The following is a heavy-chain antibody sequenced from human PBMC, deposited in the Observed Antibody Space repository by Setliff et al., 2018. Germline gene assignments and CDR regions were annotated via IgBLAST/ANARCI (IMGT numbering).Heavy chain of an antibody. CDR2: LYDDGSE. D-gene: IGHD1-7*01. J-gene: IGHJ4*02. CDR3: AKPQLELRWGFES. CDR1: GFTVSNND. V-gene: IGHV3-53*01. Sequence: PGGSLRLSCAASGFTVSNNDMSWVRQAPGKGLEWISLLYDDGSEVYSDSVKGRFTISRDTYKNMLYLPMTSLTPEDSAVYYCAKPQLELRWGFESWGQGTLVTVSS.